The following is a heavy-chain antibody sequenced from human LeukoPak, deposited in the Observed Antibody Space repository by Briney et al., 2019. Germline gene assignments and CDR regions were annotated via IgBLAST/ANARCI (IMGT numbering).Heavy chain of an antibody. CDR2: FDPEDGET. V-gene: IGHV1-24*01. D-gene: IGHD6-13*01. J-gene: IGHJ4*02. CDR1: GYTLTELS. CDR3: ATGGPGMAAAGDPIDY. Sequence: ASVKVSCKVSGYTLTELSMHWVRQAPGKGLEWMGGFDPEDGETIYAQKFQGRVTMTEDTSTDTAYMELSSLRSEDTAVYYCATGGPGMAAAGDPIDYWGQGTLVTVSS.